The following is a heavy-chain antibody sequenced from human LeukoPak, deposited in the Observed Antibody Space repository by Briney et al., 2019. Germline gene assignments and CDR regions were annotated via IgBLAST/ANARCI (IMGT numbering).Heavy chain of an antibody. Sequence: PSETLSLTCTVSGGSISSYYWSWIRQPPGKGLEWIGYIYYSGSTNYNPSLKSRVTISLDTSKNQFSLKLSSVTAADTAVYYCARGDSTVTPKYFQYWGQGTLVTVSS. CDR3: ARGDSTVTPKYFQY. CDR1: GGSISSYY. D-gene: IGHD4-23*01. V-gene: IGHV4-59*01. CDR2: IYYSGST. J-gene: IGHJ1*01.